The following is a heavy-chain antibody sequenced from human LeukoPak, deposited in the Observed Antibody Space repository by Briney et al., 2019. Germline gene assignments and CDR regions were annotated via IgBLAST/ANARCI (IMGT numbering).Heavy chain of an antibody. J-gene: IGHJ4*02. Sequence: GKSLRLSCAASGFSFSGHWMHWARQLPGKGLVWVPRISPTGSTTSYADSVKGRFTVSRDNAKNTLYLQVNNLRAEDTAVYYCARGPNSNWSGLDFWGQGTLLTVSS. CDR3: ARGPNSNWSGLDF. CDR1: GFSFSGHW. CDR2: ISPTGSTT. D-gene: IGHD6-6*01. V-gene: IGHV3-74*01.